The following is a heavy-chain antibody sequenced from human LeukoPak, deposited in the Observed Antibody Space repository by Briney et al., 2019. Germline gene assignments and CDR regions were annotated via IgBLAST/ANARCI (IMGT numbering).Heavy chain of an antibody. CDR2: ICYSGST. J-gene: IGHJ3*02. CDR1: GGSISSYY. D-gene: IGHD2-15*01. V-gene: IGHV4-59*01. CDR3: AGVEYSLYAFDI. Sequence: SETLSLTCTVSGGSISSYYWSWIRQPPGKGLEWIGYICYSGSTNYNPSLKSRVTISVDTSKNQFSLRLSSVTAADTAVYYCAGVEYSLYAFDIWGQGTMVTVSS.